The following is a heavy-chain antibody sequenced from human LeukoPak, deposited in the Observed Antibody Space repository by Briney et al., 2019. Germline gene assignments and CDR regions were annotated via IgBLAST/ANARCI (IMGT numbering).Heavy chain of an antibody. D-gene: IGHD6-13*01. CDR1: GYTFTGYY. CDR3: ASEDSIAAAGADY. CDR2: INHNSGGT. J-gene: IGHJ4*02. V-gene: IGHV1-2*06. Sequence: GASVKVSCKASGYTFTGYYMHWVRQAPGQGLEWMGRINHNSGGTNYAQKFQGRVTMTRDTSISTAYMELSRLRSDDTAVYYCASEDSIAAAGADYWGQGTLVTVSS.